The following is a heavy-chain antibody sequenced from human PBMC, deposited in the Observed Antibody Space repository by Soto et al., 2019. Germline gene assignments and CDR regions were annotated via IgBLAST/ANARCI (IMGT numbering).Heavy chain of an antibody. D-gene: IGHD6-25*01. CDR1: GFTISSYA. V-gene: IGHV3-23*01. CDR3: AKELPYGSAARAV. Sequence: GGSLTLSCPAFGFTISSYAMSYVRQAAGKGRGGVSVFGGCVGRKTYADSVKGRSPIPRDNPKNTLYLQMNSLRAEDTAVYCCAKELPYGSAARAVWGDGTAVPVSS. J-gene: IGHJ6*04. CDR2: FGGCVGRK.